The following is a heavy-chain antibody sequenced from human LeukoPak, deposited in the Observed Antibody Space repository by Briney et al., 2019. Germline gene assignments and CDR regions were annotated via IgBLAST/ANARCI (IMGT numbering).Heavy chain of an antibody. Sequence: SQTLSLTCAISGDSVSRNSAAWNWIRQSPSRGLEWLGRTYYRSKWYYDYAISMKGRVTINPDTSKNQFSLQMNSVTPEDTAVYYSARDSSAMFDYWGQGTLVAVSS. J-gene: IGHJ4*02. CDR1: GDSVSRNSAA. V-gene: IGHV6-1*01. D-gene: IGHD2-2*01. CDR2: TYYRSKWYY. CDR3: ARDSSAMFDY.